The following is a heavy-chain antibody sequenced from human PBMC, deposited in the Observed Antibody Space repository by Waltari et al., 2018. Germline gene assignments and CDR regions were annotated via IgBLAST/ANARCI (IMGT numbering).Heavy chain of an antibody. V-gene: IGHV1-3*01. CDR2: INAGNGNT. J-gene: IGHJ3*02. D-gene: IGHD3-22*01. Sequence: VQLVESGGGLVQPGGSLRLSCAASGFTFSSYWMSWVRQAPGQRLEWMGWINAGNGNTKYSQKFQGRVTITRDTSASTAYMELSSLRSEDTAVYYCAGDEGWLRRAFDIWGQGTMVTVSS. CDR1: GFTFSSYW. CDR3: AGDEGWLRRAFDI.